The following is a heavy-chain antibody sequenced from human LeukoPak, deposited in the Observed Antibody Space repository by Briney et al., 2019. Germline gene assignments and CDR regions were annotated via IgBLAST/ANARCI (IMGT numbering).Heavy chain of an antibody. D-gene: IGHD2-15*01. J-gene: IGHJ4*02. CDR3: ARELLPKYYFDS. CDR2: IWYDGSNK. Sequence: GGSLRLSCAASGFTFSSYGMHWVRQAPGKGLEWVAVIWYDGSNKYYADSVKGRFTISRDNSKNTLHLQMSSLRAEDTAVYYCARELLPKYYFDSWGQGTLVTVSS. CDR1: GFTFSSYG. V-gene: IGHV3-33*01.